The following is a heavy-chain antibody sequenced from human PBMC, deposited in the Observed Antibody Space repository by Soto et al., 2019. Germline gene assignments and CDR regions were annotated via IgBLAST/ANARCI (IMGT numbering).Heavy chain of an antibody. Sequence: SVGSLRFSCAASGFTFSSYDMHWVRQATGKGLEWVSAIGTAGDTYYPGSVKGRFTISRENAKNSLYLQMNSLRAGDTAVYYCARVDHGGFDYWGQGTLVTVSS. V-gene: IGHV3-13*01. CDR3: ARVDHGGFDY. CDR1: GFTFSSYD. J-gene: IGHJ4*02. D-gene: IGHD3-16*01. CDR2: IGTAGDT.